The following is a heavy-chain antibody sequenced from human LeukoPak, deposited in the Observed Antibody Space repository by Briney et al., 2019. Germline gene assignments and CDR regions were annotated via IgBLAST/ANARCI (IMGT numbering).Heavy chain of an antibody. D-gene: IGHD3-10*01. Sequence: GGSLRLSCAASVFTFSSYWMHWVRQAPGKGLVWVSRINTDGRSTSNADSVRGRFTISRDNAKNTLFLQMNSLRAEDTAVYYCARGDGSRNFILNYFECWGQGTLVTVSS. CDR1: VFTFSSYW. J-gene: IGHJ4*02. CDR3: ARGDGSRNFILNYFEC. V-gene: IGHV3-74*01. CDR2: INTDGRST.